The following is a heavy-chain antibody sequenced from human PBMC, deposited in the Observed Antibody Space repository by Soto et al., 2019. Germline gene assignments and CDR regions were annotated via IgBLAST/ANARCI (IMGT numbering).Heavy chain of an antibody. Sequence: SETLSLTCAVSGYSITNRNWWGWIRQPPGKGLEWIGFIFYSGSTYTYYSPSLKSRVTMSVDTSKNQFSLNLSFVTAVDTAVYYCARHFSVDYFDYWGQGALVTVSS. CDR3: ARHFSVDYFDY. CDR1: GYSITNRNW. CDR2: IFYSGSTYT. J-gene: IGHJ4*02. V-gene: IGHV4-28*01.